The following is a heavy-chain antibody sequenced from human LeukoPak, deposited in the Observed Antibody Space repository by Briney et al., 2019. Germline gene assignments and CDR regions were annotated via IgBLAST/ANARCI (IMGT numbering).Heavy chain of an antibody. D-gene: IGHD2-21*02. CDR2: IKQDGSEK. Sequence: PGGSLRLSCAASGFTFSSYWMSWVRQAPGKGLEWVANIKQDGSEKYYADSVKGRFTISRDNSKNTLYLQMNSLRAEDTAVYYCANAAYCGGDCYSVFDYWGQGTLVTVSS. J-gene: IGHJ4*02. V-gene: IGHV3-7*01. CDR3: ANAAYCGGDCYSVFDY. CDR1: GFTFSSYW.